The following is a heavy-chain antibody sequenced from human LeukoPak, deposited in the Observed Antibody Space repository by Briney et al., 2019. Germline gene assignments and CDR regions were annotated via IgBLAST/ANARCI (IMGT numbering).Heavy chain of an antibody. CDR2: IYSSGTT. Sequence: SETLSLTCTISGGSTSNYYWSWIRQPAGKGLEWIGRIYSSGTTNYNPSLESRVAMSVDNYKNQFSLKLSSVTAADTAVYYCARGGRWFPGYFDYWGQGTLVTVSS. D-gene: IGHD4-23*01. V-gene: IGHV4-4*07. J-gene: IGHJ4*02. CDR1: GGSTSNYY. CDR3: ARGGRWFPGYFDY.